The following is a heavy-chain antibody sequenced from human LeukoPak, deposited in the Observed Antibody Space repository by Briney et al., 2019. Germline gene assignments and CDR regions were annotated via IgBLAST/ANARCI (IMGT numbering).Heavy chain of an antibody. Sequence: GGSLRLSCAASGFTFRTYALHWVRQAPGKGLEWMAVISYDGSNEYYADSVKGRFTISRDNSKNTLYLQMNSLRAKDTAVYYCAVEWFGEPFWGQGTLVTVSS. CDR2: ISYDGSNE. CDR1: GFTFRTYA. CDR3: AVEWFGEPF. V-gene: IGHV3-30-3*01. J-gene: IGHJ4*02. D-gene: IGHD3-10*01.